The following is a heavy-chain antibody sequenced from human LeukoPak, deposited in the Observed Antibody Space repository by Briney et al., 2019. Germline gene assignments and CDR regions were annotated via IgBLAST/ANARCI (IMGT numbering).Heavy chain of an antibody. V-gene: IGHV1-69*04. J-gene: IGHJ6*02. CDR1: GGTLSSSA. Sequence: SVKVSCKTSGGTLSSSAITWVRQAPGQGLEWMGRIIPVLNITTYAQKFQGRVTITADTSTSTVYMELSSLRSEETAVYYCAKDQGLTAPPPYGLDVWGQGTTVIVTS. CDR3: AKDQGLTAPPPYGLDV. CDR2: IIPVLNIT. D-gene: IGHD5-18*01.